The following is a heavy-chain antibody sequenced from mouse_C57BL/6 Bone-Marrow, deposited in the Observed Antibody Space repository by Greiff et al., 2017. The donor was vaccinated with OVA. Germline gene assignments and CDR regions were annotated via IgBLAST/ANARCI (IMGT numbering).Heavy chain of an antibody. J-gene: IGHJ1*03. V-gene: IGHV5-6*01. CDR2: ISSGGSYT. CDR3: ARRGSTMVTTWYFDV. CDR1: GFTFSSYG. Sequence: EVQGVESGGDLVKPGGSLKLSCAASGFTFSSYGMSWVRQTPDKRLEWVATISSGGSYTYYPDSVKGRFTISRDNAKNTLYLQMSSLKSEDTAMYYCARRGSTMVTTWYFDVWGTGTTVTVSS. D-gene: IGHD2-2*01.